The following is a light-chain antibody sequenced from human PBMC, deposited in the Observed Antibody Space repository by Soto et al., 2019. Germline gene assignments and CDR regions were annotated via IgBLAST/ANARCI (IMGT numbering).Light chain of an antibody. CDR1: QSISSW. CDR2: DAS. V-gene: IGKV1-5*01. CDR3: QQTYSPLRT. J-gene: IGKJ1*01. Sequence: DIQMTQSPSTLSASVGDRVTITCRASQSISSWLAWYQQKPGKAPKLLIYDASSLESGVPSRFSGRGSGTEFTLTISSLQPDDFATYYCQQTYSPLRTFGQGTRVEIK.